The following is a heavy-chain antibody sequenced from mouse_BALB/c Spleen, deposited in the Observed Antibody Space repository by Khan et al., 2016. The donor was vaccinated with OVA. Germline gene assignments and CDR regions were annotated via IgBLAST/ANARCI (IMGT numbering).Heavy chain of an antibody. Sequence: EVQLVESGGDLMKPGGSVKLSCTASGFTFTAYGMYWVRQTPDTRLEWVATINPDSYYTYYQDNVQGRFTFSRDNAKNTLYLQMSSLKSEDTAMYDCESHLSGSFAYWGQGTLVTVSA. CDR3: ESHLSGSFAY. D-gene: IGHD1-3*01. J-gene: IGHJ3*01. CDR2: INPDSYYT. V-gene: IGHV5-6*01. CDR1: GFTFTAYG.